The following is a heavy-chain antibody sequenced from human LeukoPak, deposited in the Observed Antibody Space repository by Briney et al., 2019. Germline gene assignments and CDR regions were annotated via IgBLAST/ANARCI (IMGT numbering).Heavy chain of an antibody. D-gene: IGHD3-3*01. CDR3: ARSSRFWRGLPGWFDP. CDR2: IYTSGST. Sequence: PSETLSLTCTVSGGSISSYYWSWIRQPAGKGLEWIGRIYTSGSTNYNPSLKSRVTMSVDTSKNQFSLKLSSVTAADTAVYYCARSSRFWRGLPGWFDPWGQGTLVTVSS. J-gene: IGHJ5*02. CDR1: GGSISSYY. V-gene: IGHV4-4*07.